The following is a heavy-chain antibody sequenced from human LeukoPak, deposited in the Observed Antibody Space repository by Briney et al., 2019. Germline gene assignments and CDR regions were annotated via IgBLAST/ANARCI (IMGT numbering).Heavy chain of an antibody. CDR1: GYTFTSYY. V-gene: IGHV1-2*02. D-gene: IGHD6-19*01. J-gene: IGHJ4*02. CDR3: ARASPLAVAGRGYFDY. Sequence: ASVKVSCKASGYTFTSYYMHWVRQAPGQGLEWMGWINPNSGGTNYAQKFQGRVTMTRDTSISTAYMELSRLRSDDTAVYYCARASPLAVAGRGYFDYWGQGTLVTVSS. CDR2: INPNSGGT.